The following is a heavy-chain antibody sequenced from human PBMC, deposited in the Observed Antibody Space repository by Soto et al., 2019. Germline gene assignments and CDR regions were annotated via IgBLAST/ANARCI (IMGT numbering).Heavy chain of an antibody. CDR3: VRGGGGGLFDP. CDR1: GFTFGDSY. Sequence: PGGSLRLSCAVSGFTFGDSYMSWIRQAPGKGLEWLSYISPGSRYPAYADSVKGRFTISRDNAKRSLYLQMMSLTAEDTAICYCVRGGGGGLFDPWGQGTMVTVSS. CDR2: ISPGSRYP. D-gene: IGHD2-15*01. V-gene: IGHV3-11*06. J-gene: IGHJ5*02.